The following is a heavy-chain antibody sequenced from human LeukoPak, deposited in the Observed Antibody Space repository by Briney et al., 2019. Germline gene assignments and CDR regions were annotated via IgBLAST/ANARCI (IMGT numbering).Heavy chain of an antibody. D-gene: IGHD1-26*01. J-gene: IGHJ6*02. CDR1: GFTFSTYA. Sequence: PGGSLLLSCATSGFTFSTYAMNGGRQAPGKGLEWVSLISDSGANKHYAASVKGRFTISRDNSKNTLSLQMNSLRPEDTAVYYCAKDVRVGGGGMDVWGQGTPVTVSS. CDR2: ISDSGANK. V-gene: IGHV3-23*01. CDR3: AKDVRVGGGGMDV.